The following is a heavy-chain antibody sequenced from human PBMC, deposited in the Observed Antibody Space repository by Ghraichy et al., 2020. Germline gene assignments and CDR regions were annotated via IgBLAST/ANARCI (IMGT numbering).Heavy chain of an antibody. D-gene: IGHD3-22*01. CDR2: IVVGSGNT. CDR1: GFTFTSSA. Sequence: SVKVSCKASGFTFTSSAVQWVRQARGQRLEWIGWIVVGSGNTNYAQKFQERVTITRDMSTSTAYMELSSLRSEDTAVYYCAADVSGDSSGYYFLFDYWGQGTLVTVSS. V-gene: IGHV1-58*01. J-gene: IGHJ4*02. CDR3: AADVSGDSSGYYFLFDY.